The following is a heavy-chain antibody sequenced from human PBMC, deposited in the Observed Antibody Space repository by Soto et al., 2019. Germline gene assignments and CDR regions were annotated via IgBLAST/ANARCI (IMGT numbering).Heavy chain of an antibody. J-gene: IGHJ5*02. CDR2: INPKNGDT. Sequence: ASVKVSCKTSGYFFNDYHMHWVRKAPGQGLEWMGWINPKNGDTNYAQKFQDRVTMTRDTSISTVYIELSRLTSDDTAVYYCARMESFGSLNWFDPWGQGTLVTVSS. D-gene: IGHD5-18*01. V-gene: IGHV1-2*02. CDR3: ARMESFGSLNWFDP. CDR1: GYFFNDYH.